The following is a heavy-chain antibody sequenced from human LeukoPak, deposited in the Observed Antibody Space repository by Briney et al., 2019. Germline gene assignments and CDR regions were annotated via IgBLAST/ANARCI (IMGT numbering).Heavy chain of an antibody. J-gene: IGHJ4*02. D-gene: IGHD6-13*01. CDR2: ISNEGSDK. Sequence: PGRSLRLSCAASGFTFSHYGMHWVRQAPGKGLEWVAFISNEGSDKYYADSVKGQFTLSRDNSKNTLYLQMSSLGGGDTAVYYCARDAVYSSSWQYYWGQGTLVTVSS. CDR1: GFTFSHYG. CDR3: ARDAVYSSSWQYY. V-gene: IGHV3-30*03.